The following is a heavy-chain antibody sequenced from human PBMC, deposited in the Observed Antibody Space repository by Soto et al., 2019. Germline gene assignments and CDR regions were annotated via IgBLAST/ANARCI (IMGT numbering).Heavy chain of an antibody. CDR2: IIPIFGTA. V-gene: IGHV1-69*12. D-gene: IGHD2-21*01. Sequence: QVQLVQSGAEVKKPGSSVKVSCKASGGTFSSYAISWVRQAPGQGLEWMGGIIPIFGTANYAQKFQGRVTITADESTSTAYMELRSLRSEDKAVYYCASNPLAIREYYYYYGMDVWGQGTTVTVSS. CDR3: ASNPLAIREYYYYYGMDV. J-gene: IGHJ6*02. CDR1: GGTFSSYA.